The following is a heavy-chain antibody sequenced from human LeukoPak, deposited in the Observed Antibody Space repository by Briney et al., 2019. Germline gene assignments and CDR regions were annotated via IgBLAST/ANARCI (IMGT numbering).Heavy chain of an antibody. CDR3: ARGRGYYDSSGYYXXXRXFDY. D-gene: IGHD3-22*01. CDR2: INHSGST. Sequence: PSETLSLTCAVYGGSFSGYYWSWIRQPPGKGLEWIGEINHSGSTNYNPSLKSRVTISVDTSKNQFSLKLSSVTAADTAVYYCARGRGYYDSSGYYXXXRXFDYWGQXTLVTVS. V-gene: IGHV4-34*01. J-gene: IGHJ4*02. CDR1: GGSFSGYY.